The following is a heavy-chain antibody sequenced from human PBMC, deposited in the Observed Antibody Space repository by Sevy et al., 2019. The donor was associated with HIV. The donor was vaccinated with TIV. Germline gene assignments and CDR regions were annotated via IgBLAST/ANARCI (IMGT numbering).Heavy chain of an antibody. CDR1: GFTYS. Sequence: GESLRLSCVASGFTYSMNWVRQAPGKGLEWVSYISDSSATIHYADSVKGRFTISRDNAKNSLYLQMNTFRAEDTAVYYCASQRGGYERLYYFDSWGQGTLVTVSS. V-gene: IGHV3-48*01. D-gene: IGHD5-12*01. CDR2: ISDSSATI. J-gene: IGHJ4*02. CDR3: ASQRGGYERLYYFDS.